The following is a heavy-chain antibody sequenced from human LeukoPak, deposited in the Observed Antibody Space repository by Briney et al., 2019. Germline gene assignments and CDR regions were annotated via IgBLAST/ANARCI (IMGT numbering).Heavy chain of an antibody. V-gene: IGHV3-33*06. Sequence: GGSLRLSCAASGFTFSSYGMHWVRQAPGKGLEWVAVIWYDGSNNYYADSVKGRFTISRDNSKNTLYLQMNSLRAEDTAVYYCAKTRYSSSSSGAVGYWGQGTLVTVSS. CDR3: AKTRYSSSSSGAVGY. J-gene: IGHJ4*02. D-gene: IGHD6-6*01. CDR2: IWYDGSNN. CDR1: GFTFSSYG.